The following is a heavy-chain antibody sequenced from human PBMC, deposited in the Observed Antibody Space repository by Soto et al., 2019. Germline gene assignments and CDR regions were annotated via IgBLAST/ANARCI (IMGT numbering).Heavy chain of an antibody. CDR3: ARVTPGDNLYYFSGLDV. CDR2: ISYEGSNT. Sequence: QVHLVESGGGVVQPGKSLRLSCVASGFNFDTYGIHWVRQAPGKGLQWVALISYEGSNTYYADSVRGRFTISRDNSTNTLYLQRNALRPEDTGVYYCARVTPGDNLYYFSGLDVWGRGTSVTVSS. J-gene: IGHJ6*02. V-gene: IGHV3-30-3*01. CDR1: GFNFDTYG. D-gene: IGHD1-1*01.